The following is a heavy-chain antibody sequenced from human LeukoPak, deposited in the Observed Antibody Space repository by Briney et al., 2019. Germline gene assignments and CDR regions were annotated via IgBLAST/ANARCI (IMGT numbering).Heavy chain of an antibody. CDR2: INHSGST. Sequence: PSETLTLTCAVYGGSFSGYYWSWIRQPPGKGLEWIGEINHSGSTNYNPSLKSRVTISVDTSKNQFSLKLSSVTAADTAVYYCARGRWFDPWGQGTLVTVSS. CDR1: GGSFSGYY. V-gene: IGHV4-34*01. J-gene: IGHJ5*02. CDR3: ARGRWFDP.